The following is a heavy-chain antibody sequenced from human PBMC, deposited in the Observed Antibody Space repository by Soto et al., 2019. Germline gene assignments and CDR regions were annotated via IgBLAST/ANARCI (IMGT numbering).Heavy chain of an antibody. J-gene: IGHJ4*02. CDR2: ISSSTSHT. V-gene: IGHV3-11*05. CDR1: GFTFSDYY. Sequence: QVQLVESGGGLVKPGGSLRLSCEVSGFTFSDYYMTWIRQAPGTGLEWVSYISSSTSHTNYADSVKGRFTISRDNAKNPLFLQMNSLRAEDTAVYYCARGRGAAADYFDFWGQGTLVTVSS. D-gene: IGHD6-13*01. CDR3: ARGRGAAADYFDF.